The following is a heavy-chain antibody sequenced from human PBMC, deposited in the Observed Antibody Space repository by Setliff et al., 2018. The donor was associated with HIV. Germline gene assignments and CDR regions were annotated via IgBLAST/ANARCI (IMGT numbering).Heavy chain of an antibody. V-gene: IGHV4-59*01. D-gene: IGHD3-22*01. Sequence: PSETLSLTCTVSGGSTSSYFWSWIRQSPGKGLEWIGYIHNTGSTDSNPSLKSRVTMSVDTSKNQFSLKLRSVTAADTAVYYCAREVFHYDSSGYHDAFDIWGQGTMVTVSS. CDR1: GGSTSSYF. CDR2: IHNTGST. CDR3: AREVFHYDSSGYHDAFDI. J-gene: IGHJ3*02.